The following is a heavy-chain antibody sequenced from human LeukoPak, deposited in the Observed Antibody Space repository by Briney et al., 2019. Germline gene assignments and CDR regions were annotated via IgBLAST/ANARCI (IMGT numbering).Heavy chain of an antibody. D-gene: IGHD3-16*01. CDR3: ARGLLDSY. CDR2: INHSGNT. CDR1: GGSFSGYY. J-gene: IGHJ4*02. V-gene: IGHV4-34*01. Sequence: SETLSLTCAVYGGSFSGYYWIWIRQPPGKGLEWIGEINHSGNTNYNPSLKSRVTISVDTSKNQFSLNLSSVTAADTAVYYCARGLLDSYWGQGTLVTVSS.